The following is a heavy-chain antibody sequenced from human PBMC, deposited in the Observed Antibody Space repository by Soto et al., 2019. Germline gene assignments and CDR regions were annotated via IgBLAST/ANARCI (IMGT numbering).Heavy chain of an antibody. V-gene: IGHV3-23*01. CDR2: ISGSGGST. D-gene: IGHD3-10*01. J-gene: IGHJ3*02. Sequence: GGSLRLSCAASGFTFSSYAMSWVRQAPGKGMEWVAAISGSGGSTYYADSVKGRFTISRENSENTLYLQMNSLRAEDTAVYYCASYYYGSGSYYNEPADAFDIWGQGTMVTVSS. CDR1: GFTFSSYA. CDR3: ASYYYGSGSYYNEPADAFDI.